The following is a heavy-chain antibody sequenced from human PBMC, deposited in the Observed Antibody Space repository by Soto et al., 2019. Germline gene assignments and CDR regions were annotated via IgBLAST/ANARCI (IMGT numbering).Heavy chain of an antibody. Sequence: EVQLVGSGGGLVQPGGSLRLSCVASGFTFRTHWMTWVRQAPGKGLEWVANIKQDGSEKYYVDSLMGRFAISRDNAKDSVYLEINSLRLEDTALYYCARDARYCTSTTCRGDAFAIWGQGTLVTVSS. J-gene: IGHJ3*02. D-gene: IGHD2-2*01. CDR2: IKQDGSEK. CDR1: GFTFRTHW. V-gene: IGHV3-7*04. CDR3: ARDARYCTSTTCRGDAFAI.